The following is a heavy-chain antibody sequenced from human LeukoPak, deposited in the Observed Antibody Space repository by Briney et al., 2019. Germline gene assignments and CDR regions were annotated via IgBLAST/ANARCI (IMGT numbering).Heavy chain of an antibody. V-gene: IGHV4-4*07. CDR2: NYSIGST. Sequence: SPTLSLTCPVYCDSISSYYASWIRHPAGNGMEWIGCNYSIGSTNYSPSLKSRVTMSLHTSSNQVSLKLRSLTAADTAVYYCAREDSSSYLGSEYLHLWGQGTLVTVPT. CDR3: AREDSSSYLGSEYLHL. D-gene: IGHD3-22*01. CDR1: CDSISSYY. J-gene: IGHJ1*01.